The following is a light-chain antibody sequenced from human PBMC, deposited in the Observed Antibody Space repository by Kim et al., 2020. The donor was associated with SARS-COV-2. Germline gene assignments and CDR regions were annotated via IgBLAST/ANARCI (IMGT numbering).Light chain of an antibody. V-gene: IGKV3-15*01. CDR2: GAS. CDR1: QSVSSN. J-gene: IGKJ1*01. CDR3: QQYNNWPPWT. Sequence: TPRGKSTLSCRASQSVSSNLAWYQQKPGQAPRLLSYGASTRATGIPARFSGSGSGTEFTLTISSLQSEDFAVYYCQQYNNWPPWTFGQGTKVDIK.